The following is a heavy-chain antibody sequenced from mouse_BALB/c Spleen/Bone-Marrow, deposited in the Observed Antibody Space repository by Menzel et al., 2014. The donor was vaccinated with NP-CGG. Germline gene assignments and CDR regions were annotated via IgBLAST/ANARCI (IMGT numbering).Heavy chain of an antibody. V-gene: IGHV1-82*01. D-gene: IGHD2-1*01. CDR3: ARGGNSRFDY. CDR1: GYAFSSSW. Sequence: QVQLQQSGPELVRPGASVKISCKASGYAFSSSWMNWVKQRPGQGLEWIGRIYPGDGDTNYNGKFKGKATLTADKSSSTASLQLSSLPSVASAVYFCARGGNSRFDYWGQGTTLT. J-gene: IGHJ2*01. CDR2: IYPGDGDT.